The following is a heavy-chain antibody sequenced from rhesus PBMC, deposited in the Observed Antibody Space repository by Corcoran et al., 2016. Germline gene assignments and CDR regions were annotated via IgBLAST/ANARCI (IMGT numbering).Heavy chain of an antibody. D-gene: IGHD3-3*01. Sequence: QVKLQPWGEGLVKPSETLSLTCAVYGGSISGYYWSWIRQPPGKGLEWIGNIDGNSASTNYNPTLKNRVTITKDTAKNQISLKLSSVTAADTAIYYCTRHNIWTGYSPRFDYWGQGVLVTVSS. J-gene: IGHJ4*01. V-gene: IGHV4-73*01. CDR1: GGSISGYY. CDR3: TRHNIWTGYSPRFDY. CDR2: IDGNSAST.